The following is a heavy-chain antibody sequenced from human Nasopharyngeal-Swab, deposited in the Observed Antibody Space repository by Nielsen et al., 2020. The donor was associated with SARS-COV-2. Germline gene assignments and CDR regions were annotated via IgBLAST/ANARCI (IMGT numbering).Heavy chain of an antibody. CDR2: IGAAGGT. D-gene: IGHD2-2*01. Sequence: GESLKISCAASGFTFSSNDMHWVRLPRGKGLEWVSAIGAAGGTYYPDSVKGRFTISRENAKNSLYLQMNSLRAEDTAIYYCVKGMPQSGGMDVWGKGTTVIVSS. CDR3: VKGMPQSGGMDV. V-gene: IGHV3-13*01. J-gene: IGHJ6*03. CDR1: GFTFSSND.